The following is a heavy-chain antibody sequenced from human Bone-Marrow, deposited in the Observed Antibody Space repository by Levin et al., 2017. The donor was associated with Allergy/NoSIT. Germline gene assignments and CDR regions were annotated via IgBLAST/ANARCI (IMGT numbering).Heavy chain of an antibody. J-gene: IGHJ6*02. Sequence: ESLKISCTVSGGSMRNYFWSWIRQPPGKGLEWIGFIFYSGTTNYNPSLKSRVTISLDTSKNQFSLKLTSVTAADTAIYYWAREGRPQQPYGMAVWGQGTTVSVSS. CDR2: IFYSGTT. D-gene: IGHD6-13*01. CDR1: GGSMRNYF. CDR3: AREGRPQQPYGMAV. V-gene: IGHV4-59*01.